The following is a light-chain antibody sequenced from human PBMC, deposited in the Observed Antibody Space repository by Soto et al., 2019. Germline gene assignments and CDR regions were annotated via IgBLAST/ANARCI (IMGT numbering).Light chain of an antibody. CDR2: GAS. CDR1: QGISRK. Sequence: GMSQPPATLSVAPGERVTLSCRASQGISRKVAWYQHKPGQAPRLLISGASTGATGIPARFSGSGSGTEFTLTISSLQSEDCAIYYCQQYHTWPITFGGGTNVDIK. CDR3: QQYHTWPIT. V-gene: IGKV3-15*01. J-gene: IGKJ4*01.